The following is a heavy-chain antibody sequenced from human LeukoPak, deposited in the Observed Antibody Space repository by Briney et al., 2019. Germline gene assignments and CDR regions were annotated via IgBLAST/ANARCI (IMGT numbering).Heavy chain of an antibody. J-gene: IGHJ4*02. CDR1: GFTFSSYW. V-gene: IGHV3-7*03. Sequence: GGSLRLSCAASGFTFSSYWMSWVRQAPGKGLEWVANIKQDGSEKYYVDSVKGRFTISRDNAENSLYLQMNSLRAEDMALYYCAKDTAAGGLYYFDYWGQGTLVTVSS. CDR2: IKQDGSEK. D-gene: IGHD6-13*01. CDR3: AKDTAAGGLYYFDY.